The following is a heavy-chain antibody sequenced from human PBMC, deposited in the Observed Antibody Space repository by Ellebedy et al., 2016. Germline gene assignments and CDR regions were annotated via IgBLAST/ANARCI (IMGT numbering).Heavy chain of an antibody. CDR1: GYTFTSYG. J-gene: IGHJ5*02. D-gene: IGHD3-9*01. CDR3: ARDLNAVYDILIYNWFDP. Sequence: ASVKVSCKASGYTFTSYGISWVRQAPGQGLEWMGWISAYNGNTNYAQKLQGRVTMTTDTSTSTAYMELRSLRSDDTAVYYCARDLNAVYDILIYNWFDPWGQGTLVTVSS. V-gene: IGHV1-18*01. CDR2: ISAYNGNT.